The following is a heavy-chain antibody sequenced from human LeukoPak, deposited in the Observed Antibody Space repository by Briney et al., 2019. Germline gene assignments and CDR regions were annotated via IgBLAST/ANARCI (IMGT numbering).Heavy chain of an antibody. CDR3: ARARYGSGGHFFDF. D-gene: IGHD3-10*01. CDR1: GFNFNSYW. V-gene: IGHV3-7*04. J-gene: IGHJ4*02. Sequence: GGSLRLSCAASGFNFNSYWMSWVRQAPGKGLECVANIKQDGSEIYFVDSVKGRFTISRDNAKSSQYLQMNSLRGEDTAVYYCARARYGSGGHFFDFWGQGALVTVSS. CDR2: IKQDGSEI.